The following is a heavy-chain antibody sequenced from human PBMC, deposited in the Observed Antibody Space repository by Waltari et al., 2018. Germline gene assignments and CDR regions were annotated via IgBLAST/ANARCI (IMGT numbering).Heavy chain of an antibody. CDR2: IIPIFGTA. J-gene: IGHJ4*02. D-gene: IGHD3-22*01. CDR1: GGTFRSYA. CDR3: AREGPPPHYYDSSGYFDY. Sequence: QVQLVQSWAAVKKPGSSVKVSCKDSGGTFRSYAIRWVRQAPVHGLEWMGGIIPIFGTANYAQKFQGRVTITADESTSTAYMELSSLRSEDTAVYYCAREGPPPHYYDSSGYFDYWGQGTLVTVSS. V-gene: IGHV1-69*01.